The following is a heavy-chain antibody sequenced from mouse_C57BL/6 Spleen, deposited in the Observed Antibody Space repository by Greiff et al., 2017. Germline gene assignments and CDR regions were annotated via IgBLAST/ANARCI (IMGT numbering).Heavy chain of an antibody. Sequence: QVQLPQSGAELVKPGAPVKIFCKASGYALSCYRMNWVKQRPGKGLEWIGQIYPGDGDTNYNGKFKGKATLAADKSSSTAYMQLSSLTSEDSAVYFCARATAQATRFAYWGQGTLVTVSA. D-gene: IGHD3-2*02. CDR2: IYPGDGDT. J-gene: IGHJ3*01. CDR1: GYALSCYR. CDR3: ARATAQATRFAY. V-gene: IGHV1-80*01.